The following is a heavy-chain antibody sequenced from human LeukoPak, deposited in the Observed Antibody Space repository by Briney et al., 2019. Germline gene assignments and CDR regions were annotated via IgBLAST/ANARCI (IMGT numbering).Heavy chain of an antibody. CDR3: AREWNWNWGQYFDY. J-gene: IGHJ4*02. CDR2: INPNSGGT. D-gene: IGHD1-7*01. CDR1: GYTFTGYY. V-gene: IGHV1-2*02. Sequence: ASVKVSCKASGYTFTGYYMHWVRQAPGQGLEWMGWINPNSGGTNYAQKFQGRVTMARDTSTTTAYMELSRLRFDDTAVYYCAREWNWNWGQYFDYWGQGTLVTVSS.